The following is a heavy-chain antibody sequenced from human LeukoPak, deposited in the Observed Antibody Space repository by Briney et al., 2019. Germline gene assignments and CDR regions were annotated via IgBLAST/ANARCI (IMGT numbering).Heavy chain of an antibody. J-gene: IGHJ5*02. Sequence: GRSLRLSCAASGFTFDDYAMHWVRQAPGKGLEWVSSISSSSSYIYYADSVKGRFTISRDNAKNSLYLQMNSLRAEDTAVYYCARLHYYDSSVNWFDPWGQGTLVTVSS. D-gene: IGHD3-22*01. CDR3: ARLHYYDSSVNWFDP. V-gene: IGHV3-21*01. CDR2: ISSSSSYI. CDR1: GFTFDDYA.